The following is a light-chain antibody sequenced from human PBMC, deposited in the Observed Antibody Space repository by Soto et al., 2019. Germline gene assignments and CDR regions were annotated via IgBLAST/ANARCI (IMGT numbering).Light chain of an antibody. CDR1: QSVSSY. Sequence: EIVLTQSPATLSSFPGDRVTLSCRASQSVSSYLAWYQQKPGQAPRLLIYDASNRATGIPARFSGSGSGTGFTLTISSLEPEDFALYYCQQRHNSWTFGQGTKVDIK. CDR3: QQRHNSWT. V-gene: IGKV3-11*01. J-gene: IGKJ1*01. CDR2: DAS.